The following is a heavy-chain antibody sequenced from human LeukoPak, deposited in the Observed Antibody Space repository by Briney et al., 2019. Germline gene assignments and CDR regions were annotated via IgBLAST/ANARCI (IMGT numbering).Heavy chain of an antibody. V-gene: IGHV5-51*01. CDR2: IYPGDSDT. D-gene: IGHD3-22*01. CDR3: ARQGYDSSGYYYNYLDY. J-gene: IGHJ4*02. Sequence: GESLKISCKGSGYSFTSYWIGWVRQMPGKGLEWMGIIYPGDSDTRYSPSFQGQVTISADKSISTAYLQWSSLKASDTAMYYCARQGYDSSGYYYNYLDYWGQGTLVTVSS. CDR1: GYSFTSYW.